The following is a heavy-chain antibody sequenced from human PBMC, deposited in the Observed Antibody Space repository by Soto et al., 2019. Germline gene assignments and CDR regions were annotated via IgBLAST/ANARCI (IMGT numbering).Heavy chain of an antibody. CDR3: TTDALLWFGESPHYYYYYMDV. J-gene: IGHJ6*03. CDR1: GFTFSNAW. CDR2: IKSKTDGGTT. V-gene: IGHV3-15*01. Sequence: GGSLRLSCAASGFTFSNAWMSWVRQAPGKGLEWVGRIKSKTDGGTTDYAAPVKGRFTISRDDSKNTLYLQMNSLKTEDTAVYYCTTDALLWFGESPHYYYYYMDVWGKGTTVTVSS. D-gene: IGHD3-10*01.